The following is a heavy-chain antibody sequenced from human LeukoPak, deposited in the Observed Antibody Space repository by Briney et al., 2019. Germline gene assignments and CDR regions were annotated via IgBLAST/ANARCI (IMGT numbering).Heavy chain of an antibody. CDR2: IHTSGST. D-gene: IGHD3-10*01. V-gene: IGHV4-4*07. CDR3: AREGLVRGVIIVDY. J-gene: IGHJ4*02. Sequence: GSLRLSCAASGFTFSSYSMNWVRQAPGKGLEWIGRIHTSGSTNYSPSLKSRVTMSVDTSKNQFSLKLSSVTAADTAVYYCAREGLVRGVIIVDYWGQGTLVTVSS. CDR1: GFTFSSYS.